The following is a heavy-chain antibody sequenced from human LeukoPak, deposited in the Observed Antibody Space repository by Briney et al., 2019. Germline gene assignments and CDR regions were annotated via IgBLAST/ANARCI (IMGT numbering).Heavy chain of an antibody. D-gene: IGHD3-3*01. CDR3: ARDLRFLEWFFDY. CDR1: GFTFSSYA. CDR2: ISYDGSNK. V-gene: IGHV3-30-3*01. J-gene: IGHJ4*02. Sequence: GGSLRLSCAASGFTFSSYAMHWVRQAPGKGLEWVAVISYDGSNKYYADSVKGRFTISRDNSKNTLYLQMNSLRAEDTAVYYCARDLRFLEWFFDYWGQGTLVTVSS.